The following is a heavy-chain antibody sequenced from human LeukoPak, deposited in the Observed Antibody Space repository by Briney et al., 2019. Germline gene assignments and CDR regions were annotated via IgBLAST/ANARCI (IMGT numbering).Heavy chain of an antibody. J-gene: IGHJ4*02. Sequence: GGSLRLSCAASGFTFDNYRMSWVRQAPGKGLEWVANIKQDGSEKYYVDSVKGRFTISRDNAKNSLYLQMNSLRAEDTAVYYCARVDWGPALWGQGTLVTVSS. CDR2: IKQDGSEK. D-gene: IGHD3/OR15-3a*01. V-gene: IGHV3-7*01. CDR3: ARVDWGPAL. CDR1: GFTFDNYR.